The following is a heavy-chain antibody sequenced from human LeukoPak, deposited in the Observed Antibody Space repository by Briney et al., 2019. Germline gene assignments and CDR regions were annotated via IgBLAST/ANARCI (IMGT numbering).Heavy chain of an antibody. Sequence: GGSLRLSCAASGFTFSSYRMNWVRQAPGKGLEWVSSITSRSYIYYGDSVKGRFTISRDNAKNSLYLQMNSLRAEDTAVYYCATASNYGSGVHFDYWGQGTPVTVSS. J-gene: IGHJ4*02. D-gene: IGHD3-10*01. V-gene: IGHV3-21*01. CDR3: ATASNYGSGVHFDY. CDR1: GFTFSSYR. CDR2: ITSRSYI.